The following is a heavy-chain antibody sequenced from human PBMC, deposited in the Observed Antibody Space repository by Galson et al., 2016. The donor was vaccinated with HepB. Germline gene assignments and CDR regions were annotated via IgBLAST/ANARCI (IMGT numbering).Heavy chain of an antibody. CDR3: ARGCLLHVLGSFALAS. J-gene: IGHJ5*02. D-gene: IGHD1-26*01. Sequence: SVTVSCKASGYTFSDYFIHWVRQAPGQGPEWLGWINPVSGAANYAQDFQGRVPFTRDTSISTAFMELSSLTADDAALYYCARGCLLHVLGSFALASWGQGTLVTVSS. CDR2: INPVSGAA. CDR1: GYTFSDYF. V-gene: IGHV1-2*02.